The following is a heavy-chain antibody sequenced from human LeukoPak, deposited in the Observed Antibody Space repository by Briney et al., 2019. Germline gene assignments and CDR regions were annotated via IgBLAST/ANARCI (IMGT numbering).Heavy chain of an antibody. V-gene: IGHV3-43*01. Sequence: PGGSLRLSCAASGFTFDDYTMHWVRQAPGKGLEWVSLIGWDGGSTYYADSVKGRFTISRDNSKNSLYLQMNSLRTEDTALYYCAKDDGAVAGYDYWGQGTLVTVSS. D-gene: IGHD6-19*01. CDR3: AKDDGAVAGYDY. CDR1: GFTFDDYT. CDR2: IGWDGGST. J-gene: IGHJ4*02.